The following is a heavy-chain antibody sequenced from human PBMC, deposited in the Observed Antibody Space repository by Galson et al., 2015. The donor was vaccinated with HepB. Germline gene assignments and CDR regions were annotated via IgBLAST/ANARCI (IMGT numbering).Heavy chain of an antibody. V-gene: IGHV3-23*01. CDR3: AISEPPRAWYYYYGMDV. CDR2: ISGSGGST. CDR1: GFTFSSYA. Sequence: SLRLSCAASGFTFSSYAMSWVRQAPGKGLEWVSGISGSGGSTYYVDSVKGRFTISRDNSKNTLYLQMNRLRAEDTAIYYCAISEPPRAWYYYYGMDVWGQGTTVTVSS. J-gene: IGHJ6*02.